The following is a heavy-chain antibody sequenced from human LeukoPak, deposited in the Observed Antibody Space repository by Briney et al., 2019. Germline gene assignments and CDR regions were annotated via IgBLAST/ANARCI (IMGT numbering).Heavy chain of an antibody. CDR1: GFTFSSYS. Sequence: PGGSLRLSCAASGFTFSSYSMNWVRQAPGKGLEWVSSITSSSSYIYYADSVKGRFTISRDNAKNSLYLQMNSLRAEDTAVYYCARAGANGLAGYWYFDLWGRGTLVTVSS. J-gene: IGHJ2*01. D-gene: IGHD3-10*01. CDR2: ITSSSSYI. CDR3: ARAGANGLAGYWYFDL. V-gene: IGHV3-21*01.